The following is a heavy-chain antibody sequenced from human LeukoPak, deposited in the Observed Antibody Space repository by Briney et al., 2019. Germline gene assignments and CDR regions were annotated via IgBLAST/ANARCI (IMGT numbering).Heavy chain of an antibody. CDR1: GGSISSGDYY. J-gene: IGHJ4*02. Sequence: SQTLSLTCTVSGGSISSGDYYWSWIRQPPGKGLEWIGYIYYSGSTYYNPSLKSRVTISVDRSKNQFSLKLSSVTAADTAVYYCAIRITMVRGVIYFDYWGQGTLVTVSS. CDR3: AIRITMVRGVIYFDY. D-gene: IGHD3-10*01. CDR2: IYYSGST. V-gene: IGHV4-30-4*08.